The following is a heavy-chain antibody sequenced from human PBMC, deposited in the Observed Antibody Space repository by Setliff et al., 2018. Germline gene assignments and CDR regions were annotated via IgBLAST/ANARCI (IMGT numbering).Heavy chain of an antibody. J-gene: IGHJ4*02. CDR1: GGSFSGYY. CDR3: ARDVVRTFPA. V-gene: IGHV3-21*06. CDR2: ITGTSRHI. D-gene: IGHD3-16*01. Sequence: ETLSLTCAVYGGSFSGYYWNWVRQAPGKGLEWVSSITGTSRHIYYADSLKGRFTISRDNTRNLVYLQMSSLTAEDTAVYYCARDVVRTFPAWGQGTLVTVSS.